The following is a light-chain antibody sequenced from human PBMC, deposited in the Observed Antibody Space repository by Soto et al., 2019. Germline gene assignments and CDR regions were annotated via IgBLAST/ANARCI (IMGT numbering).Light chain of an antibody. CDR2: EVS. CDR3: SSYGGSNNLV. Sequence: QSALTQPPSASGSPGQSVTISCTGTSSAVGAYNYVSWYQQHPGKAPRVMIYEVSMRPSGVPDRFSGSKSGNTASLTVSGLQAEDEADYYCSSYGGSNNLVFGGGTKLTVL. CDR1: SSAVGAYNY. J-gene: IGLJ3*02. V-gene: IGLV2-8*01.